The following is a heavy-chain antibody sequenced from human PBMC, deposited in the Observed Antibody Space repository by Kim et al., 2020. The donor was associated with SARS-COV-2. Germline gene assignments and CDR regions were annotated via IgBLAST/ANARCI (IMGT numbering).Heavy chain of an antibody. Sequence: SETLSLTCAVYGGSFSGYYWSWIRQPPGKGLEWIGEINHSGSTNYNPSLKSRVTISVDTSKNQFSLKLSSVTAADTAVYYCASNYPKYYDFWSGYSYYMDVWGKGTTVTVSS. V-gene: IGHV4-34*01. J-gene: IGHJ6*03. D-gene: IGHD3-3*01. CDR1: GGSFSGYY. CDR3: ASNYPKYYDFWSGYSYYMDV. CDR2: INHSGST.